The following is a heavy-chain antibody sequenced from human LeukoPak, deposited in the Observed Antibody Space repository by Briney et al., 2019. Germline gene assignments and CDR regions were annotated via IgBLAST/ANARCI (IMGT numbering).Heavy chain of an antibody. CDR3: SKEYYDFWIGLYYYYMDV. Sequence: GGSLRLSCAASGFTFSSYAMSWVRQAPGKGLEWVSAISGSGGSPYYADSVKGRFPIPRANSKNTLYLQMKSLRAADPAVYYCSKEYYDFWIGLYYYYMDVWGKGTTVTVPS. V-gene: IGHV3-23*01. CDR2: ISGSGGSP. CDR1: GFTFSSYA. D-gene: IGHD3-3*01. J-gene: IGHJ6*03.